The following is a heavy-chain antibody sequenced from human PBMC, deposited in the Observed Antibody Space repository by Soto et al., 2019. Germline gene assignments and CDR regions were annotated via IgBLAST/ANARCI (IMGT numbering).Heavy chain of an antibody. Sequence: EVQLVESGGGLVQPGGSLRLSCAASEFAFNTYWMHWVRQVPGKGLEWVSRINGDGITRTYADSVKGRFTISRDNAENILYLQMNSLRAEDTAVYYCAGDKAYGLDVWGQGTTVTVSS. CDR3: AGDKAYGLDV. V-gene: IGHV3-74*01. CDR2: INGDGITR. J-gene: IGHJ6*02. CDR1: EFAFNTYW.